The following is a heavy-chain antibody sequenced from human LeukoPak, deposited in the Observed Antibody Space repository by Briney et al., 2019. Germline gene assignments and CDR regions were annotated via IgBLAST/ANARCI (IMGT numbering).Heavy chain of an antibody. CDR2: LYSSGST. CDR3: ARHYYDRSDSYSFDY. V-gene: IGHV4-59*08. Sequence: PSETLSLTCTVSGGSISGYYWSWVRQPPGKGLEWIGYLYSSGSTNYNPSLKSRVTISLDTSENQFSLKLSSVTAADTPVYYCARHYYDRSDSYSFDYWGQGTLVTVSS. CDR1: GGSISGYY. J-gene: IGHJ4*02. D-gene: IGHD3-22*01.